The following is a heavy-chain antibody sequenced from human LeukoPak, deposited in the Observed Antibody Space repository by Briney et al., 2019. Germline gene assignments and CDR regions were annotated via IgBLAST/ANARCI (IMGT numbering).Heavy chain of an antibody. CDR1: GGSISSYY. CDR2: IYYSGST. D-gene: IGHD6-19*01. Sequence: SETLSLTCTVSGGSISSYYWSWIRQPPGKGLEWIGYIYYSGSTNYNPSLKSRVTISVDTSKNQFSLKLSSVTAADTAVYYCARHGSGYSSGRDAFDIWGQGTMDTVSS. J-gene: IGHJ3*02. CDR3: ARHGSGYSSGRDAFDI. V-gene: IGHV4-59*08.